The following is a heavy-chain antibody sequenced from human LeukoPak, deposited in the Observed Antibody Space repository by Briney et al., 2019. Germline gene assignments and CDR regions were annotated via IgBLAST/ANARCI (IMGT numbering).Heavy chain of an antibody. CDR3: AKGYCSGTSCYSGLD. CDR2: MNPNSGNT. Sequence: ASVKVSCKASGYTFTSYDINWVRQATGQGLEWMGWMNPNSGNTGYAQKFQGRVTMTRNTSISTAYMELSSLRSEDTAVYYCAKGYCSGTSCYSGLDWGQGTLVTVSS. V-gene: IGHV1-8*01. D-gene: IGHD2-2*01. J-gene: IGHJ4*02. CDR1: GYTFTSYD.